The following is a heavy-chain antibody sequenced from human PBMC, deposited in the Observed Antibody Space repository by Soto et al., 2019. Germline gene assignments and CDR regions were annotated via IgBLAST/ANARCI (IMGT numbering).Heavy chain of an antibody. CDR2: LNEDGSFT. Sequence: VGSVRLSCVASEFTFSSYWMHWVRQVPGKGLVWVSRLNEDGSFTTYADSVKGRFTISRDNAKKTLYLQMNSLRAEDTAVYYCARDLSGRADVWGQGTTVTVSS. CDR1: EFTFSSYW. J-gene: IGHJ6*02. V-gene: IGHV3-74*01. CDR3: ARDLSGRADV. D-gene: IGHD3-10*01.